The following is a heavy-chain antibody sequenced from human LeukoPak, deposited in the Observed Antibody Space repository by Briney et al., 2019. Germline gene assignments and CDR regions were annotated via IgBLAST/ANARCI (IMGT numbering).Heavy chain of an antibody. V-gene: IGHV1-69*13. CDR3: ARCGSSLIGGMDV. D-gene: IGHD6-13*01. J-gene: IGHJ6*02. CDR2: IIPIFGTA. CDR1: GGTFSSYA. Sequence: ASVKVSCKASGGTFSSYAISWVRQAPGQGLEWMGGIIPIFGTANYAQKFQGRVTITADESTSTAYMELSSLRSEDTAVYYCARCGSSLIGGMDVWGQGTTVTVSS.